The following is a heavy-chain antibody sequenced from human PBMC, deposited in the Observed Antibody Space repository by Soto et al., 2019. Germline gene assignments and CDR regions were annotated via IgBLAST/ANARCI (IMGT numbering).Heavy chain of an antibody. CDR2: INPSGGST. V-gene: IGHV1-46*01. CDR3: ARCWYYDFWSGYSLGGMDV. CDR1: GYTFTSYY. J-gene: IGHJ6*02. Sequence: ASVKVSCKASGYTFTSYYMHWVRLAPGQGLEWMGIINPSGGSTSYAQKFQGRVTMTRDTSTSTVYMELSSLRSEDTAVYYCARCWYYDFWSGYSLGGMDVWGQGTTVTVSS. D-gene: IGHD3-3*01.